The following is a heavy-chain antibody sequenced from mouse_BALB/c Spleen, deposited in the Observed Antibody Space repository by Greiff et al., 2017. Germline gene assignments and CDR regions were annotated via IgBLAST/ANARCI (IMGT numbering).Heavy chain of an antibody. D-gene: IGHD2-3*01. J-gene: IGHJ4*01. CDR1: GFTFSSYG. Sequence: EVKVVESGGGLVQPGGSLKLSCAASGFTFSSYGMSWVRQTPDKRLELVATINSNGGSTYYPDSVKGRFTISRDNAKNTLYLQMSSLKSEDTAMYYCARDYDGYYRYYAMDYWGQGTSVTVSS. CDR2: INSNGGST. CDR3: ARDYDGYYRYYAMDY. V-gene: IGHV5-6-3*01.